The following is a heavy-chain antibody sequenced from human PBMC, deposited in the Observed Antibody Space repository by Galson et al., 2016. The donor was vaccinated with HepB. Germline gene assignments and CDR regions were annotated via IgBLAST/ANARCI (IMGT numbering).Heavy chain of an antibody. CDR3: ARELLLGYWFDP. CDR2: IYYSGST. Sequence: TLSLTCTVSGGSISSGDYYWTWIRQPPGKGLEWIGYIYYSGSTEYNESLKSRISMSVDTSKNQFSLKLTSVTAADTAVYYCARELLLGYWFDPWGPGTQVTVSS. V-gene: IGHV4-30-4*08. CDR1: GGSISSGDYY. J-gene: IGHJ5*02. D-gene: IGHD2-15*01.